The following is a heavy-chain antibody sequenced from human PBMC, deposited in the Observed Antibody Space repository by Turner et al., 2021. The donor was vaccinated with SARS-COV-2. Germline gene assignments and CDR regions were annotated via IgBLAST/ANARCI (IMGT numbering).Heavy chain of an antibody. CDR3: ARGRTGASYYFDY. J-gene: IGHJ4*02. CDR1: GFTFGKYA. Sequence: EVRVVESGGGLVQPGRSLRLSCTASGFTFGKYAMSWIRQASGKGLEWVGFIRSTNFGGTTEYATSVRGRFNVSRDDSRTIAYLHMSSLKTEDTAVYYCARGRTGASYYFDYWGQGILVTVSS. V-gene: IGHV3-49*03. CDR2: IRSTNFGGTT. D-gene: IGHD7-27*01.